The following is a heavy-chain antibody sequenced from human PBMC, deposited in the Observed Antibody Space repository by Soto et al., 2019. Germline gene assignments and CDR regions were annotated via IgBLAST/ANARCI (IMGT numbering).Heavy chain of an antibody. Sequence: RASVKVSCKASGYTFTSYYMHWVRQAPGQGLEWMGIINPSGGSTSYAQKFQGRVTMTRDTSTSTVYMELSSLRSEDTAVYYCARVPGGYYGSGNYGGMDVWGQGTMVTVSS. J-gene: IGHJ6*02. CDR3: ARVPGGYYGSGNYGGMDV. D-gene: IGHD3-10*01. CDR1: GYTFTSYY. V-gene: IGHV1-46*01. CDR2: INPSGGST.